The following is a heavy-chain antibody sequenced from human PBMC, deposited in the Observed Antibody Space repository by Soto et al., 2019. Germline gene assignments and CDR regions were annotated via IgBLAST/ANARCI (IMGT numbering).Heavy chain of an antibody. J-gene: IGHJ6*02. V-gene: IGHV1-18*01. CDR2: ISGYNGNT. CDR1: GYTFTNYG. Sequence: QVQVVQSGDEVKKPGASVKVSCKASGYTFTNYGFSWVRQAPGQGLEWMGWISGYNGNTKYAEKFQGRVTMTTDTSTSTAHMEQRSLRSDDTAGYYCAREGQAPYYYYGMDVWGQGAAVTVSS. CDR3: AREGQAPYYYYGMDV.